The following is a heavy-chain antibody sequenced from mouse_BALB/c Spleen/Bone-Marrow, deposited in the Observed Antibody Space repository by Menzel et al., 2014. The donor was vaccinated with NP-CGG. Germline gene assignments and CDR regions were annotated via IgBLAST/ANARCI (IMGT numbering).Heavy chain of an antibody. CDR1: GYTFTSYW. CDR3: ARNYGNYVWFAN. D-gene: IGHD2-1*01. J-gene: IGHJ3*01. CDR2: IYPGDGDT. V-gene: IGHV1-87*01. Sequence: QVQLKESGAELARPGASVKLSCKASGYTFTSYWMQWVKQRPGQGRKWIGAIYPGDGDTRYTQKFKGKATLTADKSSSTAYMQLSSLASEDSAVYYCARNYGNYVWFANWGQGTLVTVSA.